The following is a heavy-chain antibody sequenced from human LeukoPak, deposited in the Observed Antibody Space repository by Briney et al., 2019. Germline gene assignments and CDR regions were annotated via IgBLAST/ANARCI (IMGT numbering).Heavy chain of an antibody. D-gene: IGHD3-3*01. V-gene: IGHV4-59*12. CDR1: GGSISSYY. CDR2: IYYSGTT. CDR3: ARRGTYYDFWMSNYFDY. Sequence: PSETLSLTCTVSGGSISSYYWSWIRQPPGKGLEWIGYIYYSGTTNYNPSLKSRVTISVDTSKNQFSLKLSSVTAADTAVYYCARRGTYYDFWMSNYFDYWGQGTLVTVSS. J-gene: IGHJ4*02.